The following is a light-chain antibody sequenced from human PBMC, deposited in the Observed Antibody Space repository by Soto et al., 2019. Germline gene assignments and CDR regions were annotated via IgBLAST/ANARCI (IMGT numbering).Light chain of an antibody. CDR3: AAWDGSLSAVV. Sequence: QSVLTQPPSASGTPGQRVTLSCSGSSSNIGSNYVSWYQQLPGTAPKLLIYANTKRPSGVPDRFSGSKSGTSATLAISGLRTEDEADYYCAAWDGSLSAVVFGGGTKLTVL. CDR2: ANT. CDR1: SSNIGSNY. J-gene: IGLJ2*01. V-gene: IGLV1-47*01.